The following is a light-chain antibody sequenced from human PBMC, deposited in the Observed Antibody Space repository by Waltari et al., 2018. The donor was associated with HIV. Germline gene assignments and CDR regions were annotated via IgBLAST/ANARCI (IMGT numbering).Light chain of an antibody. V-gene: IGLV1-47*01. Sequence: QSVVTQPPSASGTPGQRLTSPCSGSSSHIRSNSVNWYQQPPGTAPKLLIHRNNQRPSGVPDRFPASRSGTSASLAISGLRSEEEADYYCLSWDDSLRVWVFGGGTKVTVL. CDR1: SSHIRSNS. J-gene: IGLJ3*02. CDR3: LSWDDSLRVWV. CDR2: RNN.